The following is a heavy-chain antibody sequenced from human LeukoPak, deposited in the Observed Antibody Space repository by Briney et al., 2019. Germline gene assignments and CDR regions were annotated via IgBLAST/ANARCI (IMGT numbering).Heavy chain of an antibody. CDR2: ISGSGGNT. CDR1: GFTFSSYA. CDR3: AKASHYDNSGYQYYFDY. D-gene: IGHD3-22*01. J-gene: IGHJ4*02. V-gene: IGHV3-23*01. Sequence: GGSLRLSCAASGFTFSSYAMSWVRQAPGKGLNWVSAISGSGGNTYYADSVKGRFTISRDNSKNTLYLQVNSLRAEDTAVYYCAKASHYDNSGYQYYFDYWGQGTLVTVSS.